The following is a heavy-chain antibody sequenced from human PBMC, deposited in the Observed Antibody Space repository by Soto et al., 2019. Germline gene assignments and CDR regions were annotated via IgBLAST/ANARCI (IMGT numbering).Heavy chain of an antibody. CDR3: ARSQTTVTSYDG. J-gene: IGHJ4*02. D-gene: IGHD4-17*01. CDR1: GGSISSGGYS. CDR2: IYHSGST. V-gene: IGHV4-30-2*01. Sequence: SETLSLTCAVSGGSISSGGYSWSWIRQPPGKGLEWIGYIYHSGSTYYNPSLKSRVTISVDRSKNQFSLKLSSVTAADTAVYYCARSQTTVTSYDGWGQGILVTVSS.